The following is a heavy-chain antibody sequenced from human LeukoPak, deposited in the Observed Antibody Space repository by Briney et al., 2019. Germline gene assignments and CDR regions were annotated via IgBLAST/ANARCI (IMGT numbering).Heavy chain of an antibody. CDR2: IRYDGNTK. CDR1: GFTFSSYG. J-gene: IGHJ6*03. Sequence: QPGGSLRLSCAASGFTFSSYGMHWVRQAPGKGLEWVAFIRYDGNTKYYADSVKGRLTFSRDTSKNTLYLQMNSLRGEDTAVYYCAKDGLWFGETHSHYYMDVWGKGTTVTISS. V-gene: IGHV3-30*02. CDR3: AKDGLWFGETHSHYYMDV. D-gene: IGHD3-10*01.